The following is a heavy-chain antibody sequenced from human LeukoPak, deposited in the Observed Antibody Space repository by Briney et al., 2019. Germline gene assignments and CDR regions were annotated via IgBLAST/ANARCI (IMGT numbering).Heavy chain of an antibody. CDR2: ISSSSSYI. V-gene: IGHV3-21*01. CDR3: ASALSRYYYMDV. D-gene: IGHD5/OR15-5a*01. Sequence: GGSLRLSCAASGFTFSSYSMNWVRQAPGKGLEWVSSISSSSSYIYYADSVKGRFTISRDNSKNSLYLQMNSMRAEETAVYYFASALSRYYYMDVWGKGTTVTVCS. J-gene: IGHJ6*03. CDR1: GFTFSSYS.